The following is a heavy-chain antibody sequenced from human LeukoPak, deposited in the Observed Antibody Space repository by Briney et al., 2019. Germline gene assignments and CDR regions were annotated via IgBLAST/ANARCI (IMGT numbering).Heavy chain of an antibody. CDR2: IESKTDGGTT. Sequence: KPGGSLRLSCAASGFSFSDAWMSWVRQIPGKGLEWVGRIESKTDGGTTDYAAPVKGRFTISRDDSTNTLYLQMNSLRAEDTAVYYCATASAKFGEYYYYMDVWGKGTTVTVSS. CDR3: ATASAKFGEYYYYMDV. V-gene: IGHV3-15*04. CDR1: GFSFSDAW. J-gene: IGHJ6*03. D-gene: IGHD3-10*01.